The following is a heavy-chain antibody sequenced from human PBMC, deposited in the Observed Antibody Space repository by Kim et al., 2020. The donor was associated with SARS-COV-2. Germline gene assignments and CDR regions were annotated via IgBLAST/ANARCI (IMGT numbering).Heavy chain of an antibody. J-gene: IGHJ5*02. Sequence: GGSLRLSCAASGFTFDDYAMHWVRQAPGKGLEWVSGISWNSGSIGYADSVKGRFTISRDNAKNSLYLQMNSLRAEDTALYYCAKDSHGPLVGWFDPWGQGTLVTVSS. V-gene: IGHV3-9*01. CDR1: GFTFDDYA. D-gene: IGHD1-26*01. CDR3: AKDSHGPLVGWFDP. CDR2: ISWNSGSI.